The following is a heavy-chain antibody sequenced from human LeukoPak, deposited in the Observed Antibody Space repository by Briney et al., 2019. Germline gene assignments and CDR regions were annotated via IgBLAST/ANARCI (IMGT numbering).Heavy chain of an antibody. CDR1: EFTFSSYA. CDR2: IDSSGSYT. Sequence: GGPPRLSCAVSEFTFSSYAMSWVRQAPGKGLEWVSAIDSSGSYTWYDDSVKGRFTISRDNSKNTLYLQMNSLRAEDTAVYYCAKGSAGGRPYYFDYWGQGTLDPVSS. CDR3: AKGSAGGRPYYFDY. V-gene: IGHV3-23*05. J-gene: IGHJ4*02. D-gene: IGHD6-13*01.